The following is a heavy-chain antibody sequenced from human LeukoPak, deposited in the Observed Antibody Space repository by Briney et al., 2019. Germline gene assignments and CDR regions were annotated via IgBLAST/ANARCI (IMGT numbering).Heavy chain of an antibody. V-gene: IGHV3-66*01. CDR3: VKDNPLDY. CDR1: EFTFSNYG. CDR2: IYSGGST. D-gene: IGHD1-14*01. J-gene: IGHJ4*02. Sequence: GGSLRLSCAASEFTFSNYGMTWVRQAPGKGLEWVSVIYSGGSTYYADSVKGRFTISRDNSKNTLYLHINSLRAEDTAVYYCVKDNPLDYWGQGTLVIVSS.